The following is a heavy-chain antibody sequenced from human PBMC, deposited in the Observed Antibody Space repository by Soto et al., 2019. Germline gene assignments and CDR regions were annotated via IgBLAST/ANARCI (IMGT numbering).Heavy chain of an antibody. D-gene: IGHD5-12*01. CDR2: IYYSGST. Sequence: QLQLQESGPGLVKPSETLSLTCTVSGGSISSSSYYWGWIRQPPGKGLEWIGSIYYSGSTYYNPSLNSRVTISVDTSKNQFSLNRSDVTAADTAVYYGARHRIYSGKRRALDYWGQGTLVTVSS. J-gene: IGHJ4*02. CDR1: GGSISSSSYY. CDR3: ARHRIYSGKRRALDY. V-gene: IGHV4-39*01.